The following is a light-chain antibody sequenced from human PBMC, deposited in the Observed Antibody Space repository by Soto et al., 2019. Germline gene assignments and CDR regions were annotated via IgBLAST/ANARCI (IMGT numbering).Light chain of an antibody. CDR2: GAS. CDR3: QQYNNWPKT. Sequence: EIVMTQSPATLSVSPGERATLSCRASQSVSSNLAWYQQKLGQGPRLLIYGASTRATGVPARFSGSGSGTEFTLTISSLQSEDFAVYYCQQYNNWPKTFGQGTKVEIK. CDR1: QSVSSN. V-gene: IGKV3-15*01. J-gene: IGKJ1*01.